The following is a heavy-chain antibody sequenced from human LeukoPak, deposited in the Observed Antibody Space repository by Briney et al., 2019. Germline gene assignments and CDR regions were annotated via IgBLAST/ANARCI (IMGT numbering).Heavy chain of an antibody. CDR2: IATSSDYI. CDR1: GFTFSSFW. V-gene: IGHV3-21*06. J-gene: IGHJ3*02. Sequence: GGSLRLSCAASGFTFSSFWMGWVRQAPGKGLEWVSSIATSSDYIYYAGSLKGRFTISRDNAKNSLYLHMNSLRPDDTAVYYCARGRSITILRGVAISDGFDIWGQGTKVTVS. CDR3: ARGRSITILRGVAISDGFDI. D-gene: IGHD3-10*01.